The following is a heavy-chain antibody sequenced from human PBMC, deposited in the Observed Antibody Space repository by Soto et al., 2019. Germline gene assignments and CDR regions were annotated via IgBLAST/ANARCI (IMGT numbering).Heavy chain of an antibody. CDR1: GFTFDNYA. V-gene: IGHV3-23*01. Sequence: EVQLLESGGGLVQPGGSLRLSCAASGFTFDNYAMSWVRQAPGKGLEWVSAISGSGAGTYYADSVKGRFTISRDNSENTLYLQMNSLRAEDTAVYYCAKDRPQIWFGEEGFDYWGQGTLVTVSS. CDR3: AKDRPQIWFGEEGFDY. D-gene: IGHD3-10*01. J-gene: IGHJ4*02. CDR2: ISGSGAGT.